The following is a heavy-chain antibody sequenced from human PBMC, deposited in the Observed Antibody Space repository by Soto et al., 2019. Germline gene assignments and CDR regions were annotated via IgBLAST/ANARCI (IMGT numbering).Heavy chain of an antibody. CDR3: ARDRGSSGWSDAFDI. V-gene: IGHV3-30-3*01. CDR1: RFTFSSYT. D-gene: IGHD6-19*01. Sequence: QVQLVESGGGVVQPGRSLRLSCAASRFTFSSYTMHWLRQAPGKGLEWVAVTSYDGSNKYYTDSVKGRFIISRNNSKNTLHLQMNSLRPEDTAVYYCARDRGSSGWSDAFDIWGQGTMVTVSS. J-gene: IGHJ3*02. CDR2: TSYDGSNK.